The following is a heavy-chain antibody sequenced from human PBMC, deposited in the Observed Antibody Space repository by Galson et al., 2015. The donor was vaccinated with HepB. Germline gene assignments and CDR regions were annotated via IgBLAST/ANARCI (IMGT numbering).Heavy chain of an antibody. CDR3: AKDGSLTPRYYYGMDV. Sequence: SLRLSCAASGFTFDDYTMHWVRQAPGKGLEWVSLISWDGGSTYYADSVKGRFTISRDNSKNSLYLQMNSLRTEDTALYYCAKDGSLTPRYYYGMDVWGQGTTVTVPS. D-gene: IGHD1-14*01. CDR1: GFTFDDYT. J-gene: IGHJ6*02. V-gene: IGHV3-43*01. CDR2: ISWDGGST.